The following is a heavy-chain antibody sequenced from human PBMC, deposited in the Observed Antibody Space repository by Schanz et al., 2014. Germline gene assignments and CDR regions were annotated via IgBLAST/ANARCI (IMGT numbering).Heavy chain of an antibody. CDR2: ISSSGSSI. D-gene: IGHD3-9*01. CDR3: ARDSRPDYDFLTAYYSIDY. CDR1: EFTFSSYK. J-gene: IGHJ4*02. Sequence: EVQLVESGGGLVKPGGSLRLSCEASEFTFSSYKMNWVRQAPGKGLEWVSSISSSGSSIHYADSVKGRFTISRDNAKNTLYLQMNSLRAEDTAVYYCARDSRPDYDFLTAYYSIDYWGQGTLVTVSS. V-gene: IGHV3-21*01.